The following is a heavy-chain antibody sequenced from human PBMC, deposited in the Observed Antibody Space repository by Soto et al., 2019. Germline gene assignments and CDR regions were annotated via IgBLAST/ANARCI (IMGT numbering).Heavy chain of an antibody. D-gene: IGHD2-15*01. CDR1: GYTVTSYG. CDR2: ISAYSGNT. J-gene: IGHJ6*02. CDR3: ARGRFLGYCSGGSCYNYYGMDA. V-gene: IGHV1-18*01. Sequence: ASVKVSGKASGYTVTSYGISGVLKAPGQSLEWMGWISAYSGNTNYEQKRQGRINMTTDTSTSKAYVELRSLRSDDTAVYYCARGRFLGYCSGGSCYNYYGMDAWGQGTTVTVSS.